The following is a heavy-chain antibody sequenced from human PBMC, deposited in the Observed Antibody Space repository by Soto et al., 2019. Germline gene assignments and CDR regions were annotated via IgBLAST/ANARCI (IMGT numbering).Heavy chain of an antibody. V-gene: IGHV3-30*18. J-gene: IGHJ4*02. CDR3: AKSDLHVPYFDY. CDR1: GFVFSSYG. CDR2: ITDDGSNK. Sequence: GGSLRLSCAASGFVFSSYGIHWVRQPPGKGLEWVAVITDDGSNKLYADSVKGRFAISRDNSKNTVYLQMNSLRAEGTAVYYCAKSDLHVPYFDYWGQGTLVTVSS.